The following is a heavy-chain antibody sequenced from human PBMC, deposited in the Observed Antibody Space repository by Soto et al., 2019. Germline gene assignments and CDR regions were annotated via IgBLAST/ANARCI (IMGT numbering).Heavy chain of an antibody. CDR2: ISYDGSSK. V-gene: IGHV3-30-3*01. Sequence: LRLSCAASGFTFSSYAMHWVRQAPGKGLEWVAVISYDGSSKYYADSVKGRFTISRDNSKNTLYLQMNSLRAEDTAVYYCAVGEVGATTTWADYWGQGTLVTVSS. J-gene: IGHJ4*02. CDR3: AVGEVGATTTWADY. D-gene: IGHD1-26*01. CDR1: GFTFSSYA.